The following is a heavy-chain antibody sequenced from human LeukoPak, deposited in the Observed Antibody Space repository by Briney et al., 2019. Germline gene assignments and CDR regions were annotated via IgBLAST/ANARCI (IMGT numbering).Heavy chain of an antibody. J-gene: IGHJ6*03. D-gene: IGHD3-22*01. Sequence: SETLSLTCTASGGSISSHYWSWIRQPPGKGLEWMGYIYYSGSTNYNPSLKSRVTISVDTSKNQFSLKLSSVTAADTAVYYCARTYYYDSSGYNLYYYYYMDVWGKGTTVTVSS. CDR2: IYYSGST. CDR3: ARTYYYDSSGYNLYYYYYMDV. CDR1: GGSISSHY. V-gene: IGHV4-59*11.